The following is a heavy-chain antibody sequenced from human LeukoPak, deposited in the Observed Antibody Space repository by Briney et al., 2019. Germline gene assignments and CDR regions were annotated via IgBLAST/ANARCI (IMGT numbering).Heavy chain of an antibody. CDR2: IYYSGST. CDR1: GFTFSSYS. D-gene: IGHD1-1*01. CDR3: AREERRLFDY. V-gene: IGHV4-39*07. Sequence: PGGSLRLSCAASGFTFSSYSMNWVRQPPGKGLEWIGSIYYSGSTYYNPSLKSRVTISVDTSKNQFSLKLSSVTAADTAVYYCAREERRLFDYWGQGTLVAVSS. J-gene: IGHJ4*02.